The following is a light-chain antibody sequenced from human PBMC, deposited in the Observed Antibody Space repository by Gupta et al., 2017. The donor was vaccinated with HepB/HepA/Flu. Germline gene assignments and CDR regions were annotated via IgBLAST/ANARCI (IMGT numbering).Light chain of an antibody. CDR2: EVD. V-gene: IGLV2-18*02. Sequence: QSALTQPPSVSGSPGQSVTISCTGTSSDIGSYNRVSWYQQSPGTPPKLIIYEVDNRPSGVPARFSASKSGNTASLTISGPQKEDDADYYCSSDTTSSNYVFGSGTKGTVL. CDR1: SSDIGSYNR. J-gene: IGLJ1*01. CDR3: SSDTTSSNYV.